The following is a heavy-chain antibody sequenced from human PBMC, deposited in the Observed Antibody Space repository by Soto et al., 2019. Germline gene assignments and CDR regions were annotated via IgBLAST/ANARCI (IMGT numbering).Heavy chain of an antibody. V-gene: IGHV4-34*01. J-gene: IGHJ4*02. CDR2: INHSGST. CDR3: AVGYSSSSDNDS. D-gene: IGHD6-6*01. Sequence: SETLSLTCAVYGGSFSGYYWSWIRQPPGKGLEWIGEINHSGSTNYNPSLKSRVTISVDTSKNQFSLKLSSVTAADTAVYYCAVGYSSSSDNDSWGQGTLVTVSS. CDR1: GGSFSGYY.